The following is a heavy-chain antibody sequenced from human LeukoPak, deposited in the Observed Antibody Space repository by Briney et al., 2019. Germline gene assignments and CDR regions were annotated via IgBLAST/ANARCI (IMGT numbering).Heavy chain of an antibody. CDR1: GGSVSSGGYY. J-gene: IGHJ6*04. Sequence: SETLSLTCTVSGGSVSSGGYYWSWIRQPPGKGLEWIGYIYHSGSTYYNPSLKSRVTMSVDRSKNQFSLKLSSVTAADTAVYYCARDTYYDFWSGLDVWGKGTTVTVSS. CDR2: IYHSGST. CDR3: ARDTYYDFWSGLDV. V-gene: IGHV4-30-2*01. D-gene: IGHD3-3*01.